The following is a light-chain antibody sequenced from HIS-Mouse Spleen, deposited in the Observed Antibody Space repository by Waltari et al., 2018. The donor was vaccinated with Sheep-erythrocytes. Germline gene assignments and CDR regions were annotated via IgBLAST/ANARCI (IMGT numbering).Light chain of an antibody. CDR2: DVS. Sequence: QFALTQPRSVSGSPGQSVTISCTGTSSDVGCYNYVSWYQQHPGKAPKLMIYDVSKRPSGVPDRFSGSKSGNTASLTISGLQAEDEADYYCCSYAGSYNHVFATGTKVTVL. J-gene: IGLJ1*01. CDR1: SSDVGCYNY. V-gene: IGLV2-11*01. CDR3: CSYAGSYNHV.